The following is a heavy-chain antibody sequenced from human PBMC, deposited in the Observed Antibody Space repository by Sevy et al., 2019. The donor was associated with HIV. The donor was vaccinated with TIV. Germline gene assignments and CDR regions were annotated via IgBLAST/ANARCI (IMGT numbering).Heavy chain of an antibody. CDR2: ISLDGSNE. D-gene: IGHD1-1*01. CDR3: ALERLSSAVAEYFHH. V-gene: IGHV3-30-3*01. CDR1: GLTFNFFS. J-gene: IGHJ1*01. Sequence: GGSLRLSWAASGLTFNFFSMHWVRQAPGKGREWVATISLDGSNEHYADSVKGRFTISRDNSKNSLLLQMNSLRADGSGVYYCALERLSSAVAEYFHHWGQGTLVTVSS.